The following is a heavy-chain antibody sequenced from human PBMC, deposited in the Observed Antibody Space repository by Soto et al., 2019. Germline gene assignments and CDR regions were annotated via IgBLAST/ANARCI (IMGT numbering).Heavy chain of an antibody. Sequence: SETLSLTCTVSGGSMSRYFWSWIRQPPGKGLEWIGYIYYSGTTNYNPPLKSRVTTSLDTSKNQFSLKVVSLTAADTAFYYCARGRGGTYDAFDIWGPGTLVTVSS. D-gene: IGHD1-26*01. CDR1: GGSMSRYF. CDR2: IYYSGTT. CDR3: ARGRGGTYDAFDI. V-gene: IGHV4-59*01. J-gene: IGHJ3*02.